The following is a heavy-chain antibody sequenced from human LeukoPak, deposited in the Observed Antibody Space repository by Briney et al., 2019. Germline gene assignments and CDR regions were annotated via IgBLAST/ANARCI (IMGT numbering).Heavy chain of an antibody. Sequence: GGSLRLSCAASGFTFSSYAMSWVRQAPGKGLEWVSGINGSGGIRYYADSVKGRFTISRDNSKNTLYLQMNGLKAEDTAVYYCAKGTWDLLPSHYYYGMDVWGQGATVTVSS. CDR1: GFTFSSYA. CDR2: INGSGGIR. CDR3: AKGTWDLLPSHYYYGMDV. D-gene: IGHD1-26*01. J-gene: IGHJ6*02. V-gene: IGHV3-23*01.